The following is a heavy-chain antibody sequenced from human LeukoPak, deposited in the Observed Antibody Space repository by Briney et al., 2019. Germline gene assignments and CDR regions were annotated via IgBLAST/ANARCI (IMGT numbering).Heavy chain of an antibody. CDR1: GGTFSSYA. CDR2: IIPILGIA. J-gene: IGHJ4*02. Sequence: SVKVSCKASGGTFSSYAISWVRQAPGQGLEWMGRIIPILGIANYAQKFQGRVTMTRDTSTSTVYMELSSLRSEDTAVYYCARAWGDSSGWYGPDYWGQGTLVTVSS. D-gene: IGHD6-19*01. V-gene: IGHV1-69*04. CDR3: ARAWGDSSGWYGPDY.